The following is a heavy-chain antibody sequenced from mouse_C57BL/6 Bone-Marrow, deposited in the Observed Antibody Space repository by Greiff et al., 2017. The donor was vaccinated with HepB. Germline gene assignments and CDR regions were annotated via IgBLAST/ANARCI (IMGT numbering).Heavy chain of an antibody. Sequence: EVQVVESGGDLVKPGGSLKLSCAASGFTFSSYGMSWVRQTPDKRLEWVATISSGGSYTYYPDSVKGRFTISRDNAKNTLYLQMSSLKSEDTAMYYCARRGTLRIYYAMDYWGQGTSVTVSS. CDR1: GFTFSSYG. J-gene: IGHJ4*01. CDR2: ISSGGSYT. CDR3: ARRGTLRIYYAMDY. V-gene: IGHV5-6*01. D-gene: IGHD3-3*01.